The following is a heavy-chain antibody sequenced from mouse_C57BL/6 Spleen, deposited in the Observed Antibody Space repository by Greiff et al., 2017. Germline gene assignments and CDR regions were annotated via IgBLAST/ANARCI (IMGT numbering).Heavy chain of an antibody. CDR1: GYTFTSYW. CDR3: ARGLSSGYLYYYAMDY. CDR2: INPSNGGT. D-gene: IGHD3-2*02. V-gene: IGHV1-53*01. Sequence: QVQLQQPGTELVKPGASVKLSCKASGYTFTSYWMHWVKQRPGQGLEWIGNINPSNGGTNYNEKFKSKATLTVDKSSSTAYMQLSSLTSEDSAVYYCARGLSSGYLYYYAMDYWGQGTSVTVSS. J-gene: IGHJ4*01.